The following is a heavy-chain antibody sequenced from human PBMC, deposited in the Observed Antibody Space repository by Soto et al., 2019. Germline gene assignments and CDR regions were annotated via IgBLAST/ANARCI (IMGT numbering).Heavy chain of an antibody. V-gene: IGHV4-31*03. CDR1: GGSINSGGYY. Sequence: QVQLQESGPGLVKPSQTLSLTCTVSGGSINSGGYYWNWIRQHPGKGLEWIGYIYYSGSTYYNPSLKRRVTISVDASKNQFSLELSSVTAADTAVYYCARDRDSSGLDYWGQGTLVTVSS. CDR3: ARDRDSSGLDY. D-gene: IGHD6-19*01. CDR2: IYYSGST. J-gene: IGHJ4*02.